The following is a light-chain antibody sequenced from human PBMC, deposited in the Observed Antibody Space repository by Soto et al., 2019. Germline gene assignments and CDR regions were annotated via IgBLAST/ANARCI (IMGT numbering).Light chain of an antibody. J-gene: IGKJ1*01. V-gene: IGKV1-5*03. CDR1: QSIITS. CDR3: QQYNSYSRT. CDR2: KAS. Sequence: DIQMTQSPSTLSASVGDRVTITCRASQSIITSLAWYQQKPGKAPKLLIYKASSLQSGVPSRFSGSGSGTEFTLTISSLQPDDFATYYCQQYNSYSRTVGQGTKVDSK.